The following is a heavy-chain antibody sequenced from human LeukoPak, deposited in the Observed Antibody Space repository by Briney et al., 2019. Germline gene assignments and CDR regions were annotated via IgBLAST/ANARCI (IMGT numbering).Heavy chain of an antibody. CDR2: TGSGSSYI. J-gene: IGHJ4*02. CDR1: GFTFSSYS. D-gene: IGHD6-13*01. CDR3: ARGWAAGTGDRG. Sequence: PGGSLRLSCAASGFTFSSYSMNWVRQAPGKGLEWVSSTGSGSSYIYYADSVKGRFTISRDNAKNSLYLQMNSLRAEDTAVYYCARGWAAGTGDRGWGQGTLVTVSS. V-gene: IGHV3-21*01.